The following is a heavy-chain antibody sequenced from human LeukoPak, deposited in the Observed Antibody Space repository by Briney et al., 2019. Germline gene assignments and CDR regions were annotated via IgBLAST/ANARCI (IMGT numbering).Heavy chain of an antibody. CDR1: GFTFSSYA. CDR3: AKDGPTYYDSSGYYFSLPDF. D-gene: IGHD3-22*01. J-gene: IGHJ4*02. V-gene: IGHV3-30-3*01. CDR2: ISYDGSNK. Sequence: PGGPLRLSCAASGFTFSSYAMHWVRQAPGKGLEWVAVISYDGSNKYYADSVKGRFTISRDNSKNTLYLQMNSLRAEDTAVYYCAKDGPTYYDSSGYYFSLPDFWGQGTLVTVSS.